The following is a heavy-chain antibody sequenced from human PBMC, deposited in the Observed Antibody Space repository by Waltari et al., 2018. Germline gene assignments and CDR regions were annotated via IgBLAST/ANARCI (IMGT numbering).Heavy chain of an antibody. CDR1: GYTFMDSF. CDR3: APLPGGSGQTFDY. Sequence: EVELVQSGAEVKKPGATVKIPCKASGYTFMDSFMHWGQQAPGKGLGWMGRIDPEDGETVYSEKFQGRVTITADTSTDTAYMELSSLTSGDTAVYYCAPLPGGSGQTFDYWGQGTLVTVSS. D-gene: IGHD3-10*01. V-gene: IGHV1-69-2*01. CDR2: IDPEDGET. J-gene: IGHJ4*02.